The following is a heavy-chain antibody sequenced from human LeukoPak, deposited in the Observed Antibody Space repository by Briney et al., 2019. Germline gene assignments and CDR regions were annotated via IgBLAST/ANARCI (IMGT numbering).Heavy chain of an antibody. CDR2: IGGSNYYRGST. CDR1: GASISSSAYY. D-gene: IGHD2-2*02. CDR3: ARVDCSSTSCYKPDAFDI. J-gene: IGHJ3*02. Sequence: PSETLSLTCTVSGASISSSAYYWGWIRQPPGKGLEWIGSIGGSNYYRGSTYYNPSLKSRVTISVDTSKNQFSLKLSSVTAADTAVYYCARVDCSSTSCYKPDAFDIWGQGTMVTVSS. V-gene: IGHV4-39*07.